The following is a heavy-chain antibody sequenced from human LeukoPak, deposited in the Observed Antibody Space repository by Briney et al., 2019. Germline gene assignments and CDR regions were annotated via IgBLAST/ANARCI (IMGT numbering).Heavy chain of an antibody. J-gene: IGHJ5*02. CDR3: ARGKTSQNIVTRKTYNWFDP. D-gene: IGHD2/OR15-2a*01. CDR2: INSDGSST. CDR1: GFTFSSYW. Sequence: GGSLRLSCAASGFTFSSYWMHWVRQAPGEGLVWVSRINSDGSSTSYADSVKGRFTISRDNAKNTLYLQMNSLRAEDTAVYYCARGKTSQNIVTRKTYNWFDPWGQGTLVTVSS. V-gene: IGHV3-74*01.